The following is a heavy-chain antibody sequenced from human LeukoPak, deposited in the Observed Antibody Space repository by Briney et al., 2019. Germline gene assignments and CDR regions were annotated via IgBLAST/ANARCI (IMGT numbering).Heavy chain of an antibody. CDR3: ARFTSGIYDY. J-gene: IGHJ4*02. CDR1: GGSISSYY. CDR2: IYYSGST. V-gene: IGHV4-59*08. Sequence: SETLSLTCTVSGGSISSYYWSWIRQPPGKGLEWIGYIYYSGSTNYNPSLKSRVTISVDTSKNQFSLKLNSVTAADTAVYFCARFTSGIYDYWGQGTLVTVPP. D-gene: IGHD1-26*01.